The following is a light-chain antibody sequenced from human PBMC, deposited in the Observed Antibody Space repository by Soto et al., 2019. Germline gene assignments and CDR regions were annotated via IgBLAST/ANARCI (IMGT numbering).Light chain of an antibody. Sequence: QSVLTQPASVSGSPGQSITISCTGTSSDFGGYNYVSWYQQYPGKAPKLMIYEVSNRPSGVSNRFSGSKSGNTASLTISGLQAEDEADYYCTSYIRSSTLDYVFGTGTKVNV. CDR2: EVS. CDR1: SSDFGGYNY. V-gene: IGLV2-14*01. J-gene: IGLJ1*01. CDR3: TSYIRSSTLDYV.